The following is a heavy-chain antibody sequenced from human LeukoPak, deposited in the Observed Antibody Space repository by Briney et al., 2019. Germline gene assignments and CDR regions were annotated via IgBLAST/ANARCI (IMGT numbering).Heavy chain of an antibody. CDR1: GFTFSSYS. Sequence: QAGGSLRLSCAASGFTFSSYSMNWVRQAPGKGLEWVSYISSSSSTIYYADSVKGRFTISRDNAKNSLYLQMNSLRAEDTAVYYCAREMGHSGYDYYDSSGTVLGMDVWGQGTTVTVSS. V-gene: IGHV3-48*04. CDR2: ISSSSSTI. CDR3: AREMGHSGYDYYDSSGTVLGMDV. J-gene: IGHJ6*02. D-gene: IGHD3-22*01.